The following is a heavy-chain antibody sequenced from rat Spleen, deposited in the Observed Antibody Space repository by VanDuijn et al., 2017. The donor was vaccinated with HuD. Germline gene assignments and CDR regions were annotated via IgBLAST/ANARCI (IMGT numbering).Heavy chain of an antibody. Sequence: EVQLVESGGGLVQPGRSLKLSCAASGFTFSDHYMAWVRQAPKKGLEWVASISYEGSSTYYGDSVKGRFTFSRDNAKSTLYLQMNSLRSEDTATYYCTTENYWFAYWGQGTLVTVSS. J-gene: IGHJ3*01. CDR1: GFTFSDHY. V-gene: IGHV5-22*01. D-gene: IGHD1-10*01. CDR3: TTENYWFAY. CDR2: ISYEGSST.